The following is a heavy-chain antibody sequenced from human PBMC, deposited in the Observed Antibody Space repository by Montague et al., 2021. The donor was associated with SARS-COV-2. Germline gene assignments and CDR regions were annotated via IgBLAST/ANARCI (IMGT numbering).Heavy chain of an antibody. Sequence: SETLSLTCAGDVHCVGGEYRRRMEEHPAELLERVWFVYCSGSAKYNPSLKSRVTISVDTSKNQFSLKLSSVTAADTAVYYCARQRGSWLLTYYYYFGMDVWGQGTTVTVSS. CDR3: ARQRGSWLLTYYYYFGMDV. CDR2: VYCSGSA. V-gene: IGHV4-59*02. CDR1: VHCVGGEY. D-gene: IGHD3-22*01. J-gene: IGHJ6*02.